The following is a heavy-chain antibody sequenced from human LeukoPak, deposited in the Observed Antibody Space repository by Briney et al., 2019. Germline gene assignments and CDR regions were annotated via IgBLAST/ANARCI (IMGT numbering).Heavy chain of an antibody. J-gene: IGHJ4*02. CDR2: IYPGDSDI. CDR3: AGREIPSSGWDY. D-gene: IGHD6-19*01. CDR1: GYRFSTYW. V-gene: IGHV5-51*01. Sequence: GESLKISCKGSGYRFSTYWIGWVRQMPGKGLEWMGIIYPGDSDIKYSPSFQGQVTISADKSISTAYLQWSSLRASDTAIYYCAGREIPSSGWDYWGQGTLVTVSS.